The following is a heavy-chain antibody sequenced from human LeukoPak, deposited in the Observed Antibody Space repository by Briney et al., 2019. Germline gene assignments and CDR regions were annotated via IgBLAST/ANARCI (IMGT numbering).Heavy chain of an antibody. V-gene: IGHV1-69*13. J-gene: IGHJ5*02. CDR2: IILIFGTA. D-gene: IGHD2-2*01. CDR1: GGTFSSYA. CDR3: ARGRAYCSSTSCYEGDWFDP. Sequence: SVKVSCKASGGTFSSYAISWVRQAPGQGLEWMGGIILIFGTANYAQKFQGRVTITADESTSTAYMELSSLRSEDTAVYYCARGRAYCSSTSCYEGDWFDPWGQGTLVTVSS.